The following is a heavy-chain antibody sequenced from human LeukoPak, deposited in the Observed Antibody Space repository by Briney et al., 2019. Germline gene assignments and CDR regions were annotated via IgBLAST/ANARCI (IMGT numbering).Heavy chain of an antibody. D-gene: IGHD6-19*01. CDR1: GFTFSSYG. J-gene: IGHJ4*02. V-gene: IGHV3-30*03. CDR2: ISYDGSNK. Sequence: GGSLRLSCAASGFTFSSYGMHWVRQAPGKGLEWVAVISYDGSNKYYADSVKGRFTISRDNSKNTLYLQMNSLRAEDTAVYYCARDAQWLARGLDYWGQGTLVTVSS. CDR3: ARDAQWLARGLDY.